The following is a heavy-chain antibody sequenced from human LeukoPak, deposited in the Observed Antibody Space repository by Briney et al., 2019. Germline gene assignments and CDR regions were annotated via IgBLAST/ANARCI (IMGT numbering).Heavy chain of an antibody. V-gene: IGHV3-72*01. CDR2: IKNKANSYIT. D-gene: IGHD1-26*01. CDR3: ASIRGTLGY. Sequence: TGGSLRLSCAASGITSSNDVMHWVRQAPGKGLEWVGRIKNKANSYITQYAASMEGRFTISRDDSKNSLYLQMSSLKTEDTAMYYCASIRGTLGYWGQGTVVTVSS. J-gene: IGHJ4*02. CDR1: GITSSNDV.